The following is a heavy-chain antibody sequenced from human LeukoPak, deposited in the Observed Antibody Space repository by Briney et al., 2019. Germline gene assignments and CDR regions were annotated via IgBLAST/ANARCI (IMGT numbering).Heavy chain of an antibody. J-gene: IGHJ4*02. CDR1: GLTFSSYS. CDR3: ARVPHAMVRGVIITEFYFDY. Sequence: GGSLRLSCAASGLTFSSYSMNWVRQAPGKGLEGVSSISSSSNYIYYADSVKGRFTISRDNAKKPLYLQMNSLRAEATAVYYCARVPHAMVRGVIITEFYFDYWGQGTLVTVSS. D-gene: IGHD3-10*01. CDR2: ISSSSNYI. V-gene: IGHV3-21*01.